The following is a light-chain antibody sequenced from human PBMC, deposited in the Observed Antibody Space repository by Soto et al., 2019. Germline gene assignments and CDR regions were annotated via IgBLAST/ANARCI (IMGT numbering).Light chain of an antibody. J-gene: IGLJ1*01. Sequence: HSALTQAASVSGSPGQSIDISCTGTSSDVGAFNYVSWYQQHPGKAPKFMIFDVSSRPSGVSDRFSGSKSGNTASLTISGLQTEDEADYYCALYTSSSTYVFGPGTKVTVL. CDR1: SSDVGAFNY. CDR2: DVS. CDR3: ALYTSSSTYV. V-gene: IGLV2-14*03.